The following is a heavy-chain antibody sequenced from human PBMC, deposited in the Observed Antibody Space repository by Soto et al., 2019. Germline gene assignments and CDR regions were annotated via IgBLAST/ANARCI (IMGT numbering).Heavy chain of an antibody. D-gene: IGHD3-3*01. CDR1: GFTFSSYA. V-gene: IGHV3-23*01. CDR2: ISGSGGST. Sequence: PGGSLRLSCAASGFTFSSYAMSWVRQAPGKGLEWVSAISGSGGSTYYADSVKGRFTISRDNSKNTLYLQMNSLRAEDTAVYYCAKEPSGYYLIPPDYWGQGTLVTAPQ. CDR3: AKEPSGYYLIPPDY. J-gene: IGHJ4*02.